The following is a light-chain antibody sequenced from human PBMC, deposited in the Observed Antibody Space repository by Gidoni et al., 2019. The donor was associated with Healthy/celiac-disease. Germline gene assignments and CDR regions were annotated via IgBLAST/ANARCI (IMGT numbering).Light chain of an antibody. CDR1: QGISSY. CDR2: AAS. Sequence: ALRMTQSPSSFSASTGDRVTITCRASQGISSYLAWYQQKPGKAHKLLIYAASTLQSGVPSRFSGSGSGTDFTLTISCLQSEDFATYYCQQYYSYPLTFGGGTKVEIK. J-gene: IGKJ4*01. CDR3: QQYYSYPLT. V-gene: IGKV1-8*01.